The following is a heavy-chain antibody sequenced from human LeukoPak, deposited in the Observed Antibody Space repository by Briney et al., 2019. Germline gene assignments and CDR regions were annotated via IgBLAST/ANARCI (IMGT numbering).Heavy chain of an antibody. J-gene: IGHJ4*02. CDR3: AKDLSTVTRRPNPIDY. CDR2: ISGSGGST. Sequence: PGGSLRLSCAASGFTFSDHWMAWVRQAPGKGLEWVSAISGSGGSTYYADSVKGRFTISRDNSKNTLYLQMNSLRAEDTAVYYCAKDLSTVTRRPNPIDYWGQGTLVTVSS. CDR1: GFTFSDHW. D-gene: IGHD4-17*01. V-gene: IGHV3-23*01.